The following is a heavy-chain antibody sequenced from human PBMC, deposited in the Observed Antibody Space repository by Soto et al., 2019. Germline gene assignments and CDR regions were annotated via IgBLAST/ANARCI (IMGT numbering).Heavy chain of an antibody. CDR2: IYASGCT. Sequence: SETLSLTCSVSGGSISPYYWSWIRQPAGKGLEWIGRIYASGCTNYNPSLKSRVTMSVATSKNQFSLKLTSVTAADTATYYCARGGMVIIPTATAFDYWGQGTLVTVSS. CDR1: GGSISPYY. D-gene: IGHD1-1*01. CDR3: ARGGMVIIPTATAFDY. J-gene: IGHJ4*02. V-gene: IGHV4-4*07.